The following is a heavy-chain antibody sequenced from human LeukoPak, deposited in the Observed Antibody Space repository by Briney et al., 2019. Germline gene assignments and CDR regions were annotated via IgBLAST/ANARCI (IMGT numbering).Heavy chain of an antibody. V-gene: IGHV3-21*01. D-gene: IGHD1-7*01. CDR2: ISSSRSYI. CDR3: ASLGRNGVELSSGY. J-gene: IGHJ4*02. CDR1: GFTFSSYS. Sequence: KPGGSLRLSCAASGFTFSSYSMNWVRQAPGKGLEWVSSISSSRSYIYYADSVKGRFTISRDNAKNSLYLQMNSLRAEDTAVYYCASLGRNGVELSSGYWGQGTLVTVSS.